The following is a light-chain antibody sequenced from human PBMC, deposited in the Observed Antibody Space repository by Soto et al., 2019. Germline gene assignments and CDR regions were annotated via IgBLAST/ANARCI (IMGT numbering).Light chain of an antibody. J-gene: IGKJ1*01. Sequence: IQLTQSPSSLSASVGDRVTITCRASQGISSYLAWYQQKPGKAPKLLIYAASTLQSGVPSRFSGSGSGTDFTLTISSLQPEDFATYYCQKYNSAPRTFGQGTKVDIK. V-gene: IGKV1-9*01. CDR3: QKYNSAPRT. CDR2: AAS. CDR1: QGISSY.